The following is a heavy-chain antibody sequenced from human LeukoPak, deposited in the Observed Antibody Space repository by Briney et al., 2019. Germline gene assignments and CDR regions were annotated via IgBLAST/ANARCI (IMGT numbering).Heavy chain of an antibody. J-gene: IGHJ6*02. Sequence: GGSLRLSCAASGFTFSRYDMHWVRQGTGKGLEWVSVIGTGGDTYYRGSVKGRFTISRENAKNSLYLQMNNLRVGDTAVYYCTRTPRYSSTTGMDVWGQGTTVTVSS. CDR3: TRTPRYSSTTGMDV. CDR2: IGTGGDT. D-gene: IGHD6-13*01. V-gene: IGHV3-13*01. CDR1: GFTFSRYD.